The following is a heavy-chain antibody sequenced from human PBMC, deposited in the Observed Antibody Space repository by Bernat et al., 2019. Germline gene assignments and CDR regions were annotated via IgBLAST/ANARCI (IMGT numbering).Heavy chain of an antibody. CDR3: ARDPQYSSSPCFDY. CDR1: GFTFSSYG. V-gene: IGHV3-33*01. D-gene: IGHD6-6*01. CDR2: IWYDGSNK. Sequence: QVQLVESGGGVVQPGRSLRLSCAASGFTFSSYGMHWVRQAPGKGLEWVAVIWYDGSNKYYADSVKGRFTISRDNSKNTLYLQMNSLRAEDTAEYYCARDPQYSSSPCFDYWGQGTLVTVSS. J-gene: IGHJ4*02.